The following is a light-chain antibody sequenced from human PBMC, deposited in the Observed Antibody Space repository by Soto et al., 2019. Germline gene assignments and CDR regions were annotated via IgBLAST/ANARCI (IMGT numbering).Light chain of an antibody. CDR3: PQSYSTIT. Sequence: DIQRTQSPSSLSASVGDRFTITCRASQSISSYLNWYQQKPVKSPKLLIYAASSLQSGVPSRFSGSGSGTDFTLTISSLQPEDFATYYCPQSYSTITFGQGTRLEIK. CDR2: AAS. CDR1: QSISSY. V-gene: IGKV1-39*01. J-gene: IGKJ5*01.